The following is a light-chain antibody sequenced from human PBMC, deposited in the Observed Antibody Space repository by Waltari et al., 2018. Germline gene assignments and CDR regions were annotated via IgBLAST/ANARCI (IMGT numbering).Light chain of an antibody. Sequence: QSALTQPASVSGSPGQSITISCTGTSSDVGGYNFVSWYQQHPGKAPKLMIYDVSNRPSGVSNRFPSSKAGNTASRTISGLQAEDEADYYCSSYLGFRTDWVFGGGTKLTVL. CDR1: SSDVGGYNF. CDR3: SSYLGFRTDWV. J-gene: IGLJ3*02. CDR2: DVS. V-gene: IGLV2-14*01.